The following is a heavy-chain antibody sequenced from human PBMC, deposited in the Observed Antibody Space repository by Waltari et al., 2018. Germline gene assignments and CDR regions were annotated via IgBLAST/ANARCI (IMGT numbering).Heavy chain of an antibody. V-gene: IGHV4-59*01. CDR3: ARAVTYYDFWSGYRGLTLFDY. D-gene: IGHD3-3*01. Sequence: QVQLQESGPGLVKPSETLSLTCTVSGGSISTYYWSWIRQPPGKGLEWIGYIYYSGSTNDNPSLKSRVTMSVDTSKNQFSLKLTYVTAADTAVYYCARAVTYYDFWSGYRGLTLFDYWGPGTQVTVPS. CDR2: IYYSGST. J-gene: IGHJ4*02. CDR1: GGSISTYY.